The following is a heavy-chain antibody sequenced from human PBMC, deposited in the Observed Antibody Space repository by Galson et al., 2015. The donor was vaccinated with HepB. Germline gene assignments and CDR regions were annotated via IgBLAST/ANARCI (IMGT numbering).Heavy chain of an antibody. Sequence: LRLSCAASEFTFNNYAMHWVRQAPGKGLEWVALISYDGRNKHYADSVKGRFTISRDNSKNTLYLEMISLRPEDTAVYYCARDRVRHIYSSGCGYWGQEPWSPSPQ. J-gene: IGHJ4*01. D-gene: IGHD6-19*01. CDR3: ARDRVRHIYSSGCGY. CDR1: EFTFNNYA. V-gene: IGHV3-30*04. CDR2: ISYDGRNK.